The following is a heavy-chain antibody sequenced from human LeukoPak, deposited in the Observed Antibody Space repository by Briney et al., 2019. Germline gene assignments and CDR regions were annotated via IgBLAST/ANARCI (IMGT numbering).Heavy chain of an antibody. CDR1: GGSFSGYY. Sequence: PSETLSLTCAVYGGSFSGYYWSWIRQPPGKGLEWIGEINHSGSTNYNPSLKSRVTISVDTSKNQFSLKLSSVTAADTAVYYCASSYDSSGSFDYWGQGTLVTVSS. CDR3: ASSYDSSGSFDY. D-gene: IGHD3-22*01. CDR2: INHSGST. V-gene: IGHV4-34*01. J-gene: IGHJ4*02.